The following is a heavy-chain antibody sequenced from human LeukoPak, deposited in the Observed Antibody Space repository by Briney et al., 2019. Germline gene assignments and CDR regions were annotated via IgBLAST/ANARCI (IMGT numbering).Heavy chain of an antibody. Sequence: SETLSLTCTVSGGSISTNNYYWGWIRQPPGKGLEWIGNIFYSGSTYYSPSLKSRVTISLDTSRNQFSLKLNSVTAADTAVYYCAKVQPRDGSGSHIPNAFDIWGQGTMVTVSS. CDR1: GGSISTNNYY. CDR2: IFYSGST. V-gene: IGHV4-39*07. CDR3: AKVQPRDGSGSHIPNAFDI. D-gene: IGHD3-10*01. J-gene: IGHJ3*02.